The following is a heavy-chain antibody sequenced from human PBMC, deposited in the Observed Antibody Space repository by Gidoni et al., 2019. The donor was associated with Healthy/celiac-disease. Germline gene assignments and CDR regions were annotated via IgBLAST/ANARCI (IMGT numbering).Heavy chain of an antibody. CDR3: AKRRGYSSSSRSYYFDY. CDR2: ISGSGGST. CDR1: GFTFSSYA. Sequence: EVQLLESGGGLVQPGGSLRLSCAASGFTFSSYAMRWVRQAPGKGRAWVSAISGSGGSTYYADSVKGRFTISRDNSKNTLYLQMNSLRAEDTAVYYCAKRRGYSSSSRSYYFDYWGQGTLVTVSS. D-gene: IGHD6-6*01. V-gene: IGHV3-23*01. J-gene: IGHJ4*02.